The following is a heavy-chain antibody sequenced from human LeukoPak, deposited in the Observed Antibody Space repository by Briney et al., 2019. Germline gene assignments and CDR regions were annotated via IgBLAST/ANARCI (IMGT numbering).Heavy chain of an antibody. D-gene: IGHD4-17*01. V-gene: IGHV3-13*04. Sequence: PGGSLRLSCAASGFTFSRYDMHWVRQVTGKGLEWVSAIGKVGDTYYSGSVKGRFTISRENAKNSLYLQMNNLRAGDTAVYYCAREMTAVTYDGSDVCGQGTMVTVSS. CDR1: GFTFSRYD. CDR3: AREMTAVTYDGSDV. J-gene: IGHJ3*01. CDR2: IGKVGDT.